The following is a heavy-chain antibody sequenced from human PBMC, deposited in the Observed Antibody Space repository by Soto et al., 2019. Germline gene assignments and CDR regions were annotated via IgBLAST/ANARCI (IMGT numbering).Heavy chain of an antibody. V-gene: IGHV4-31*03. J-gene: IGHJ4*02. Sequence: SETLSLTCTVSGGSISSGGYCWSWIRQHPGKGLEWIGYIYYSGSTYYNPSLKSRVTISVDTSKNQFSLKLSSVTAVDTAVYYCARAGSGWHIFDYWGQGTLVTVSS. CDR2: IYYSGST. D-gene: IGHD6-19*01. CDR1: GGSISSGGYC. CDR3: ARAGSGWHIFDY.